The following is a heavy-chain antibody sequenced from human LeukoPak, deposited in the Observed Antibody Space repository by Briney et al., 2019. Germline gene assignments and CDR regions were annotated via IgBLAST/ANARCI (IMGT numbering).Heavy chain of an antibody. CDR2: INPNSGGT. J-gene: IGHJ4*02. V-gene: IGHV1-2*02. Sequence: ASVKVSCKASGYTFTSYYMHWVRQAPGQGLEWMGWINPNSGGTNYAQKFQGRVTMTRDTSISTAYMELSRLRSDDTAVYYCARSGRVGATRFDYWGQGTLVTVSS. CDR1: GYTFTSYY. D-gene: IGHD1-26*01. CDR3: ARSGRVGATRFDY.